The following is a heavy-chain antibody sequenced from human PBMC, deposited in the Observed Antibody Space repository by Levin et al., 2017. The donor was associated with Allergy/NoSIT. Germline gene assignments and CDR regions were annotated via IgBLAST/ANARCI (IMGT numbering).Heavy chain of an antibody. J-gene: IGHJ5*02. D-gene: IGHD6-13*01. CDR2: ISYDGSNK. CDR1: GFTFSSYG. V-gene: IGHV3-30*18. CDR3: AKGAAAGMLRS. Sequence: PGGSLRLSCAASGFTFSSYGMHWVRQAPGKGLEWVAVISYDGSNKYYADSVKGRFTISRDNSKNTLYLQMNSLRAEDTAVYYCAKGAAAGMLRSWGQGTLVTVSS.